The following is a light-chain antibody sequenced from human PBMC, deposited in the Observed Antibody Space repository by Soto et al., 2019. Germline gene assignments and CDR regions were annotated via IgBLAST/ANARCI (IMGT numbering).Light chain of an antibody. Sequence: EIVLTQSPGTLSLSPGERATLSCSASQCVSSSYLAWYQQKPGQAPRLLIYGASSRATGIPDRFSGSGSGTDFTLTISRLEPEDFAVYYCQQYGSSPLYTFGQGTKLEIK. CDR3: QQYGSSPLYT. J-gene: IGKJ2*01. CDR2: GAS. V-gene: IGKV3-20*01. CDR1: QCVSSSY.